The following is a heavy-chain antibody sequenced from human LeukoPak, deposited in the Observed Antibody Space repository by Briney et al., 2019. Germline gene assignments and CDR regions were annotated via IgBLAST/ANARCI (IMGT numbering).Heavy chain of an antibody. V-gene: IGHV3-30*18. CDR1: GFTFSSYG. D-gene: IGHD5-12*01. Sequence: GGSLRLSCAASGFTFSSYGMHWVRQAPGKGLEWVAVISYDGSNKYYADSVKGRFTISRDNSKNTLYLQMNSLRAEDTAVYYCAKEWLRFSYFDYWGQGTLVTVSS. CDR2: ISYDGSNK. CDR3: AKEWLRFSYFDY. J-gene: IGHJ4*02.